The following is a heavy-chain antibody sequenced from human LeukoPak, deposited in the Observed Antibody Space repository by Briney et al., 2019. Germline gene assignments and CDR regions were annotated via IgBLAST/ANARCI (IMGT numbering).Heavy chain of an antibody. V-gene: IGHV3-21*05. J-gene: IGHJ4*02. CDR1: GFTFDDYA. Sequence: PGGSLRLSCAASGFTFDDYAMHWVRQAPGKGLEWVSYINDDSTDIHYADSVKGRFSISRDSARNTLYLQLSSLRAEDTAVYYCARDTFQPGLIDSWGQGTLVTVSS. CDR3: ARDTFQPGLIDS. D-gene: IGHD2-2*01. CDR2: INDDSTDI.